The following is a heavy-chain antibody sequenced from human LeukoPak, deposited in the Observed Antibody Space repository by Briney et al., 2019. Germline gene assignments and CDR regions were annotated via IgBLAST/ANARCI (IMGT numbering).Heavy chain of an antibody. CDR1: GGTFSSYA. CDR2: IFPIFATA. Sequence: SVKVSCKASGGTFSSYAISWVRQAPGQGLEWMGRIFPIFATANYAQKFQGRVTITADESTSTAYMELSSLRSEDTAVYYCARGVEYCTNGVCYANWFDPWGQGTLVTVSS. V-gene: IGHV1-69*15. D-gene: IGHD2-8*01. J-gene: IGHJ5*02. CDR3: ARGVEYCTNGVCYANWFDP.